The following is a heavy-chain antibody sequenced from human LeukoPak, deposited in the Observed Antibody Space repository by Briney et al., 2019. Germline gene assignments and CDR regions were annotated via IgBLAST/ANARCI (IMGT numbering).Heavy chain of an antibody. CDR1: GYTFTGYY. CDR2: INPNSGGT. Sequence: ASVKVSCKASGYTFTGYYMHWVRQAPGQGLEWMGWINPNSGGTNYAQKFQGRVTMTADTSISTAYTELSRLRSDDTAVYYCARSYYYGSGSIYYYYMDVWGKGTTVTVSS. CDR3: ARSYYYGSGSIYYYYMDV. D-gene: IGHD3-10*01. J-gene: IGHJ6*03. V-gene: IGHV1-2*02.